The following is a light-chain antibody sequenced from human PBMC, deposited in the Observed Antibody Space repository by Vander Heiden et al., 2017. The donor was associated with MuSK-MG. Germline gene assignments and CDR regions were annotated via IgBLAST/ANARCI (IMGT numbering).Light chain of an antibody. J-gene: IGKJ1*01. CDR2: WAS. CDR1: QSVLYSSNNKNY. Sequence: EIVRTQPPDAWAVCRGVWATINCKSSQSVLYSSNNKNYLAWYPQNPGQPPKLLIYWASTRESGVPDRFSGSGSGTDFTLTISSLQAEDVAVYYCQQDDSTPRTFGQGTKVEIK. CDR3: QQDDSTPRT. V-gene: IGKV4-1*01.